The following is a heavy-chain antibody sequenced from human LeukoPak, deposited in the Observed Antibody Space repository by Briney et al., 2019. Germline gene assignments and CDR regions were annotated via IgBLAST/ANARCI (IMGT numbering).Heavy chain of an antibody. CDR1: GFTFSTYT. CDR3: AKDYWPDGYKDLDS. J-gene: IGHJ4*02. V-gene: IGHV3-23*01. D-gene: IGHD5-24*01. Sequence: GGSLRVSCAASGFTFSTYTMHWFRQAPGKGLDWVSGIVGSNGKTYYADSVKGRFIISRDNSKNTLYLQMNSLRAEDTAIYFCAKDYWPDGYKDLDSWGQGTQVTVSS. CDR2: IVGSNGKT.